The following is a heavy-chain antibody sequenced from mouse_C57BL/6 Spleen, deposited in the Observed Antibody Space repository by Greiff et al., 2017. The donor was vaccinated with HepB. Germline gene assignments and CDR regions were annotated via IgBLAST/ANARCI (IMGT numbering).Heavy chain of an antibody. V-gene: IGHV5-17*01. CDR1: GFTFSDYG. Sequence: DVQLVESGGGLVKPGGSLKLSCAASGFTFSDYGMHWVRQAPEKGLEWVAYISSGSSTIYYADTVKGRFTISRDNAKNTLFLQMTSLRSEDTATYYCASVNWGYFDYWGQGTTLTVSS. CDR2: ISSGSSTI. J-gene: IGHJ2*01. D-gene: IGHD4-1*01. CDR3: ASVNWGYFDY.